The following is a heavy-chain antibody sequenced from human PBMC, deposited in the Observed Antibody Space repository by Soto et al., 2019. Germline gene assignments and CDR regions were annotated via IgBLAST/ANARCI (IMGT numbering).Heavy chain of an antibody. D-gene: IGHD3-16*01. CDR1: GGSISNNNW. V-gene: IGHV4-4*02. J-gene: IGHJ5*02. CDR3: AGRLIEGQEWFDP. CDR2: IYHSGAT. Sequence: PSETLSLTCVVSGGSISNNNWWTWVRQPPGKGLEWIAEIYHSGATNYNPSLRSRVTLSVDKSNNQVSLRLNSVTAADTAVYYCAGRLIEGQEWFDPWGPGTLVTVSS.